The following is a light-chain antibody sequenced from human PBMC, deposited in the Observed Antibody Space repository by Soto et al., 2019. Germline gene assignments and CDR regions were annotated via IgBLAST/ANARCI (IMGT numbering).Light chain of an antibody. CDR2: GAS. Sequence: EIVLTQSPGTLSLSPVERATLSCMASQSVSSSYLAWYQQKPGQAPRLIIYGASSRATGIPARFSGSGFGTDFTLTISSLEPEDAAVYYCQQRSNWPPITFGQGTRLE. J-gene: IGKJ5*01. CDR3: QQRSNWPPIT. V-gene: IGKV3D-20*02. CDR1: QSVSSSY.